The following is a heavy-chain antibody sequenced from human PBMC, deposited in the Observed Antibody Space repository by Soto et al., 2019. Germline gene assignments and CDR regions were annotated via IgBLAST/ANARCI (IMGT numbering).Heavy chain of an antibody. D-gene: IGHD2-2*01. CDR1: GGSINYNSYH. Sequence: QLQLQESGPGLVKPSETLSLTCSVSGGSINYNSYHWGWIRQPPGQGLEWIGSIFYTGTTFYNPSLGSRVTMPVDTSKNSFSLHLTSVTAAETAVYFCARLVVVAPAANVWGHGTLATVSS. CDR3: ARLVVVAPAANV. CDR2: IFYTGTT. J-gene: IGHJ4*01. V-gene: IGHV4-39*02.